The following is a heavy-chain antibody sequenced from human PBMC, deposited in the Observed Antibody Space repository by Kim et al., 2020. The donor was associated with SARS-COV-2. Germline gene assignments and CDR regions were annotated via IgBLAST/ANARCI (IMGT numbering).Heavy chain of an antibody. CDR1: GFTFTTYG. D-gene: IGHD6-19*01. V-gene: IGHV3-23*01. J-gene: IGHJ4*02. CDR3: AKRRTSGWLREDFDF. CDR2: ISVSGQST. Sequence: GGSLRLSCVASGFTFTTYGMSWVRQAPGKGLEWVSVISVSGQSTYYLDSVKGRFTVSRDNSKNIVYLHMNGLTADDTAIYFCAKRRTSGWLREDFDFWGQGTLVTVPS.